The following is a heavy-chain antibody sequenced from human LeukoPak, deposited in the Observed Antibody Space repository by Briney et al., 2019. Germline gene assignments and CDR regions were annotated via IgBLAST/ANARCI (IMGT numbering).Heavy chain of an antibody. Sequence: SVKVSCKASGGTFSSYAISWVRQAPGQGLEWMGRIIPIFGTANYAQKFQGRVTITTDESTSTAYMELSSLRSEDTAVYYCARARWLQKYYFDYWGQGTLVTVSS. CDR1: GGTFSSYA. CDR2: IIPIFGTA. J-gene: IGHJ4*02. CDR3: ARARWLQKYYFDY. V-gene: IGHV1-69*05. D-gene: IGHD5-24*01.